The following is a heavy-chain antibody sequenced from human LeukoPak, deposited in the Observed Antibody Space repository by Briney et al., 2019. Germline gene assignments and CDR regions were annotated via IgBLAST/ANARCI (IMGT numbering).Heavy chain of an antibody. CDR1: GYPFTGYF. V-gene: IGHV1-2*04. CDR3: ARANYYDSIGDAFDI. J-gene: IGHJ3*02. Sequence: GASVKVSCKASGYPFTGYFIHWVRQDPGLGLEWMGWINPNSGGTNYAQKFQGWVAMTRDTSINTAYMELSSLRSDDTAVYYCARANYYDSIGDAFDIWGQGTMVTVSS. CDR2: INPNSGGT. D-gene: IGHD3-22*01.